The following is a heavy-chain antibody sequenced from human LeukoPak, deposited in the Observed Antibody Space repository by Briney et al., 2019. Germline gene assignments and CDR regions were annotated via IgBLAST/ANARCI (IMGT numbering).Heavy chain of an antibody. V-gene: IGHV4-30-2*01. CDR1: GGSISSGGYS. D-gene: IGHD2-15*01. Sequence: SETLSLTCAVSGGSISSGGYSWSWIRRPPGKGLEWIGYIYHSGSTYYNPSLKSRVTISVDRSKNQFSLKLSSVTAADTAVYYCARSVVGAARRYYFDYWGQGTLVTVSS. J-gene: IGHJ4*02. CDR3: ARSVVGAARRYYFDY. CDR2: IYHSGST.